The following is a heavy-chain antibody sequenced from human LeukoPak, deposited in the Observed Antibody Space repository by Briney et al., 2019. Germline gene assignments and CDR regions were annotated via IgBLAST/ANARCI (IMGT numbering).Heavy chain of an antibody. CDR3: ARDDYGDLGYFQH. D-gene: IGHD4-17*01. J-gene: IGHJ1*01. V-gene: IGHV4-61*02. Sequence: PSETLSLTCTGSGGSIRSGGSYYWSWIRRPAGKELEWIGRIYVSGSTNYNPSLKSRVTISVDTSKNQISLKVSSVTAADTAVYYCARDDYGDLGYFQHWGQGTLVTVSS. CDR1: GGSIRSGGSYY. CDR2: IYVSGST.